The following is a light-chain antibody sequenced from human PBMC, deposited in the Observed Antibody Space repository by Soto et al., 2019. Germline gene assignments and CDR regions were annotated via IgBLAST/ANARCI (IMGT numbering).Light chain of an antibody. CDR1: SSDVGGYNY. CDR3: SSYTSSSTLV. V-gene: IGLV2-14*01. CDR2: DVS. Sequence: QSALTQPASVSGSPGQSITISCTGTSSDVGGYNYVSWYQQHPGKAPKLMIYDVSNRPSGVSNRFSGSKSGNTASLTTSGLQAEDEADYYCSSYTSSSTLVFGTGTKVTVL. J-gene: IGLJ1*01.